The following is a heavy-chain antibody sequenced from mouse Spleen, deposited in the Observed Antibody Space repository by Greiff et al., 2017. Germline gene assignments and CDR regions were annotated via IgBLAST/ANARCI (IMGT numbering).Heavy chain of an antibody. CDR2: INPNNGGT. V-gene: IGHV1-22*01. CDR3: ARTTYYAMDY. D-gene: IGHD2-12*01. CDR1: GYTFTDYN. J-gene: IGHJ4*01. Sequence: EVQLQQSGPELVKPGASVKMSCKTSGYTFTDYNMHWVKQSHGKSLEWIGYINPNNGGTSYNQKFKGKASLTVNKSSSTAYMELRSLTSEDSAVYYCARTTYYAMDYWGQGTSVTVSS.